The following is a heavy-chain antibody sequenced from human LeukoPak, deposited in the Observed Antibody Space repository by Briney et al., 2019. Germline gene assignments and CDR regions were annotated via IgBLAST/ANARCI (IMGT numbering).Heavy chain of an antibody. D-gene: IGHD6-13*01. CDR2: INPNSGGT. J-gene: IGHJ4*02. Sequence: ASVKVSCKASGYTFTGHYMHWVRQAPGQGLEWMGWINPNSGGTNYAQKFQGRVTMTRDTSISTAYMELSRLTSDDTAVYYCARGSSNWQLNDYWGQGTLVTVSS. V-gene: IGHV1-2*02. CDR1: GYTFTGHY. CDR3: ARGSSNWQLNDY.